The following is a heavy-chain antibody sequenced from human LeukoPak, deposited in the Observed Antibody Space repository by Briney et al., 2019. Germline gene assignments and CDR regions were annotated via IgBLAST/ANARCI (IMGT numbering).Heavy chain of an antibody. V-gene: IGHV3-23*01. J-gene: IGHJ4*02. Sequence: GGSLRLSCAASGFTFSSYTMSWVRQAPGKGLEWVSAISGSGGSTYYADSVKGRFTISRDNSKNTLYLQMNSLRAEDTAVYYCAKAYTYYYDSSGYYFDYWGQGTLVTVSS. D-gene: IGHD3-22*01. CDR1: GFTFSSYT. CDR2: ISGSGGST. CDR3: AKAYTYYYDSSGYYFDY.